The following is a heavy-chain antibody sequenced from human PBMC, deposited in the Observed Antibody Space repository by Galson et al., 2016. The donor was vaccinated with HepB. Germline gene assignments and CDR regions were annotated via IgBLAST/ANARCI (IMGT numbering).Heavy chain of an antibody. D-gene: IGHD2-15*01. V-gene: IGHV5-51*01. Sequence: QSGAEVKKPGESLKVSCKGSGYSFTSYWIGWVRQMPGKGLEWMGIIYPGDSDTTYSPSFQGQVTISADKSISTAYLQWSTLKASDTAMYCTRSTRRYCSGGTCYPIDAFDLWGQGTLVVVSS. J-gene: IGHJ4*02. CDR3: TRSTRRYCSGGTCYPIDAFDL. CDR1: GYSFTSYW. CDR2: IYPGDSDT.